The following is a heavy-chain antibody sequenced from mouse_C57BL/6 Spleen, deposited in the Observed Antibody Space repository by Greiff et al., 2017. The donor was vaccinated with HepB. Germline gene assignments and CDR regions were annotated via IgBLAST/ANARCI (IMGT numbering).Heavy chain of an antibody. V-gene: IGHV1-19*01. D-gene: IGHD4-1*01. J-gene: IGHJ1*03. CDR1: GYTFTDYY. CDR2: INPYNGGT. Sequence: SGPVLVKPGASVKMSCKASGYTFTDYYMNWVKQSHGKSLEWIGVINPYNGGTSYNQKFKGKATLTVDKSSSTAYMELNSLTSEDSAVYYCATGFWYFDVWGTGTTVTVSS. CDR3: ATGFWYFDV.